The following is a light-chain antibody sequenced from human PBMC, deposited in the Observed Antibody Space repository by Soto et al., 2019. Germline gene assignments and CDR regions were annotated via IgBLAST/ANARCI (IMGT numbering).Light chain of an antibody. CDR3: QHSYRTPTT. Sequence: DIQMTQSPSSLSASVGDSVSITWRASQSISNNLNWYQQKPGKAPKLLIYEASSLQSGVPSRFSGSGSGTEFTLTILRLQPEDFGTYACQHSYRTPTTFGPGTKVEVK. CDR1: QSISNN. V-gene: IGKV1-39*01. J-gene: IGKJ1*01. CDR2: EAS.